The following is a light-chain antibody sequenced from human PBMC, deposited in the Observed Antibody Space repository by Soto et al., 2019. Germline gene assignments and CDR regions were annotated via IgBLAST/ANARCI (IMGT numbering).Light chain of an antibody. CDR2: GAS. CDR1: QTINNN. V-gene: IGKV3-15*01. CDR3: QQYSNWPYT. Sequence: EKVMTQSPATLSVSPGERATLSCRASQTINNNLAWYQQKPGQAPRLLIYGASTRATGIPARFSGSESGTDFTLTINSLQSEDFAVYYCQQYSNWPYTFGQGTKLEIK. J-gene: IGKJ2*01.